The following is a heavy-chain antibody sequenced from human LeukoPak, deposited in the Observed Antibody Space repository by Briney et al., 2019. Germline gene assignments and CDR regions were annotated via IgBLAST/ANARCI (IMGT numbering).Heavy chain of an antibody. CDR2: MNPNSGNT. D-gene: IGHD6-13*01. CDR1: GYTFTSYD. Sequence: ASVKVSCKASGYTFTSYDINWVRQATGQGLEWMGWMNPNSGNTGYALKFQGRVTMTRNTSISTAYMELSSLRSEDTAVYYCARARSSWTGSGYYYGMDVWGQGTTVTVSS. V-gene: IGHV1-8*01. J-gene: IGHJ6*02. CDR3: ARARSSWTGSGYYYGMDV.